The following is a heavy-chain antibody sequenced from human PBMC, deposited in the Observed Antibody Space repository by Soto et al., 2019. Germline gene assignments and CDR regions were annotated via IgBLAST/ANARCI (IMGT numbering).Heavy chain of an antibody. V-gene: IGHV4-61*01. D-gene: IGHD6-13*01. J-gene: IGHJ5*02. Sequence: PSETLSLTCTVSGGSVSNISDYWSWVRQPPGKGLEWIGYTYYSGSADYNPSLGSRVTISLDTSKNQFSLKLSSVTAADTAVYYCARAGVAAADRWFDPWGQGTLVTVSS. CDR2: TYYSGSA. CDR1: GGSVSNISDY. CDR3: ARAGVAAADRWFDP.